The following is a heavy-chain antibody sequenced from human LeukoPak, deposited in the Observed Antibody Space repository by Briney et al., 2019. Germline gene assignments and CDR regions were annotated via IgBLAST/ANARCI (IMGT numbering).Heavy chain of an antibody. CDR2: IWYDGSNK. V-gene: IGHV3-33*08. J-gene: IGHJ4*02. CDR1: GFTFSSYA. Sequence: GRSLRLSCAASGFTFSSYAMHWVRQAPGKGLEWVAVIWYDGSNKYYADSVKGRFTISRDNSKNTLYLQMNSLRAEDTAVYYCARDPVGATGDPAYYFDYWGQGTLVTVSS. CDR3: ARDPVGATGDPAYYFDY. D-gene: IGHD1-26*01.